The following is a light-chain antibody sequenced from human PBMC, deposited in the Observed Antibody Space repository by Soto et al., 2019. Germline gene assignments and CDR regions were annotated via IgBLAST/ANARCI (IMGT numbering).Light chain of an antibody. V-gene: IGLV1-44*01. CDR2: SNN. CDR1: SSKIGSNT. Sequence: QSVLTPPPSASGTPGQRVTISCSGSSSKIGSNTVNWYQQLPGTAPKLLIYSNNQRPSGVPDRFSGSKSGTSASLAITGLQAEDEADYYCQSYDSSLSGSRVFGTGTKVTVL. J-gene: IGLJ1*01. CDR3: QSYDSSLSGSRV.